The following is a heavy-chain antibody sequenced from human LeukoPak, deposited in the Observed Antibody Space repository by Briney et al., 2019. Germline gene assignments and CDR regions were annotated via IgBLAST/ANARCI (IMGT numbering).Heavy chain of an antibody. CDR2: ISYDGSNK. CDR3: ANTYGSYGCDY. J-gene: IGHJ4*02. D-gene: IGHD5-18*01. V-gene: IGHV3-30*04. CDR1: GFPFSSYA. Sequence: GGSLRLSCAASGFPFSSYAMYWVRQAPGKGLEWVAVISYDGSNKYYADSVKGRFTISRDNSKNTLYLQMNSLRAEDTAVYYCANTYGSYGCDYWGQGTLVTVSS.